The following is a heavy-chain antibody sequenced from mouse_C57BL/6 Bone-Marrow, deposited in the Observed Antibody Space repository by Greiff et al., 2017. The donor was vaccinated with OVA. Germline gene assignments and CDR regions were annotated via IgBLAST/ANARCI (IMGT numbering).Heavy chain of an antibody. J-gene: IGHJ4*01. CDR2: ISYDGSN. Sequence: QSGPGLVKPSQSLSLTCSVTGYSITSGYYWNWIRQFPGNKLEWMGYISYDGSNNYNPSLKNRISITRDPSKNQFFLKLNSVTTEDTATYYCARDSGAMDYWGQGTSVTVSS. V-gene: IGHV3-6*01. CDR1: GYSITSGYY. CDR3: ARDSGAMDY.